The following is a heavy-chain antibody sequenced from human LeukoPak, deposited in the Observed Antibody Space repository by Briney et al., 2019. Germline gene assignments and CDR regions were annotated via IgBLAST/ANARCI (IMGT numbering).Heavy chain of an antibody. CDR1: GYSFTSYW. D-gene: IGHD3-3*01. CDR2: IYPGDSDT. J-gene: IGHJ6*03. Sequence: GESLKISCKGSGYSFTSYWIGWVRQMPGKGLEWMGLIYPGDSDTRYSPSFQGQVTISADKSISTAYLQWSSLKASDTAMHYCARHSPTVPIFGVVTPTGGYYYMDVWGKGTTVTVSS. CDR3: ARHSPTVPIFGVVTPTGGYYYMDV. V-gene: IGHV5-51*01.